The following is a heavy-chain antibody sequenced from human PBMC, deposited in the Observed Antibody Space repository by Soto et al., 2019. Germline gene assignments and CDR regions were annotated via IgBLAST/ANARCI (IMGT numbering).Heavy chain of an antibody. V-gene: IGHV3-23*01. D-gene: IGHD3-3*01. Sequence: PGWSLRLSCAASGFTFNSYAMSWVRQAPGKGLEWVSLISGNGGTTNYADSVKGRFTISRDNSKKKLYLQMDSLRAEETAVYYCAKGKSHTLFGVDTLFDYWGQGTLVTVSS. CDR3: AKGKSHTLFGVDTLFDY. CDR1: GFTFNSYA. J-gene: IGHJ4*02. CDR2: ISGNGGTT.